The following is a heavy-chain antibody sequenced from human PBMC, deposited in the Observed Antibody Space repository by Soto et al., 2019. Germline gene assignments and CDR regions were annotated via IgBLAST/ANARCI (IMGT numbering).Heavy chain of an antibody. CDR3: AKAPAGTYYYYGMDV. V-gene: IGHV3-23*01. CDR1: GFTFSSYA. D-gene: IGHD6-13*01. Sequence: GGSLRLSCAASGFTFSSYAMSWVRQAPGKGLEWVSAISGSGGSTYYADSVKGRFTISRDNSKNTLYLQMNSLRAEDTAVYYCAKAPAGTYYYYGMDVWGQGTTVTVSS. CDR2: ISGSGGST. J-gene: IGHJ6*02.